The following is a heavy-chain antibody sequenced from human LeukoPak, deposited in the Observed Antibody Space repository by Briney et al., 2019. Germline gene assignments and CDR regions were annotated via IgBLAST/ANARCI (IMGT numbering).Heavy chain of an antibody. D-gene: IGHD3-3*01. J-gene: IGHJ4*02. V-gene: IGHV1-18*01. CDR2: ISAYNGNT. CDR3: ARYSLDFWSGYYIDY. Sequence: ASVKVSCKASGYTFTSYGISWVRQAPGQGLEWMGWISAYNGNTNYAQKLQGRVTMTTDTSTSTAYMELGSLRSDDTAVYYCARYSLDFWSGYYIDYWGQGTLVTVSS. CDR1: GYTFTSYG.